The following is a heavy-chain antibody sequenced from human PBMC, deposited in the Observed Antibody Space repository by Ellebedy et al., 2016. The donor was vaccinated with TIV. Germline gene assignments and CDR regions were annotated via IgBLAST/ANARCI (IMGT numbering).Heavy chain of an antibody. J-gene: IGHJ4*02. Sequence: GGSLRLXXAASGFTFSSYAMHWVRQAPGKGLEWVAVISYDGSNKYYADSVKGRFTISRDNSKNTLYLQMNSLRAEDTAVYYCAKGPFYDSSGYSPVYWGQGTLVTVSS. D-gene: IGHD3-22*01. V-gene: IGHV3-30-3*01. CDR1: GFTFSSYA. CDR2: ISYDGSNK. CDR3: AKGPFYDSSGYSPVY.